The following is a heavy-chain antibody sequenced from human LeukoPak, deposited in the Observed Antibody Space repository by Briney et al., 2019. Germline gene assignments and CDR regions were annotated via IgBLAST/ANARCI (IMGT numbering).Heavy chain of an antibody. CDR1: GFTFGDYA. J-gene: IGHJ4*02. CDR2: NRSKAYGETA. Sequence: PGRSLRLSCTASGFTFGDYAMSWIRQAPGKGLEWVGFNRSKAYGETADYAASVKGRFTISRDDSKAIAYLQMNSLKTEDTAVYHCTRDRGAYNLYDYWGQGTLVTVSS. D-gene: IGHD1-1*01. CDR3: TRDRGAYNLYDY. V-gene: IGHV3-49*03.